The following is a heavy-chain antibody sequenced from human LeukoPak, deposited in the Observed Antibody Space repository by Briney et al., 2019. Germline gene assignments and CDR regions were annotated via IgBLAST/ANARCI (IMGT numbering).Heavy chain of an antibody. CDR3: ARADYYYYGMDV. Sequence: GGSLRLSCAASGFTFSSYEMNWVRQAPGKGLEWVSYISGSGSSIYYADSVKGRFTISRDNAKNSLYLQMSSLGAEDTAVYYCARADYYYYGMDVWGQGTTVTVSS. V-gene: IGHV3-48*03. J-gene: IGHJ6*02. CDR2: ISGSGSSI. CDR1: GFTFSSYE.